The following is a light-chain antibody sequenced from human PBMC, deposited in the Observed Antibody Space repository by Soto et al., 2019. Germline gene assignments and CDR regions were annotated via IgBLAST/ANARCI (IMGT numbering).Light chain of an antibody. CDR2: AAS. CDR3: QKYSSASFT. CDR1: QGIRNF. J-gene: IGKJ3*01. V-gene: IGKV1-27*01. Sequence: DIQMTQSPSSLSASVGDRVTITCRASQGIRNFLVWYQQKPGKVPKVLIYAASTLQSGVPSRFSGSGSGTDFTLTISSLQPEDVATYYCQKYSSASFTFGPGTKVDIK.